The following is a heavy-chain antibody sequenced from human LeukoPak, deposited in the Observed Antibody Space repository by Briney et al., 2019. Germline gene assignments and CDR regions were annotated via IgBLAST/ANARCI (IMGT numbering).Heavy chain of an antibody. J-gene: IGHJ6*03. CDR2: IYYSGST. CDR1: GGSISSSSYY. CDR3: ARGWAYMDV. V-gene: IGHV4-39*07. Sequence: KPSETLSLTCTVSGGSISSSSYYWGWIRQPPGKGLEWIGSIYYSGSTYYNPSLKSRITMSLDTSKNQFSLNLRSVTAADTAVYYCARGWAYMDVWGKGTTVTVSS. D-gene: IGHD1-26*01.